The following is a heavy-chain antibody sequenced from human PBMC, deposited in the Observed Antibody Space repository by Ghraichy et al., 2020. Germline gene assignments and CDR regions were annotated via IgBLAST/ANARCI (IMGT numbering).Heavy chain of an antibody. CDR2: ISAYNGNT. CDR3: ARGEVRLPTEGNNWFDP. CDR1: GYTFTSYG. J-gene: IGHJ5*02. D-gene: IGHD4-11*01. Sequence: ASVKVSCKASGYTFTSYGISWVRQAPGQGLEWMGWISAYNGNTNYAQKPQGRVTMTTDTSTSTAYMELRSLRSDDTAVYYCARGEVRLPTEGNNWFDPWGQGTLVTVSS. V-gene: IGHV1-18*04.